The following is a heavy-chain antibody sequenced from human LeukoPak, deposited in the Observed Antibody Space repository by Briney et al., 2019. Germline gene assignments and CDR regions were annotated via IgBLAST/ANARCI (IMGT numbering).Heavy chain of an antibody. CDR1: GSTVSSNY. CDR2: IYSGGST. J-gene: IGHJ1*01. CDR3: ARDNYDILTGREYFQH. Sequence: GGSLRLSCAASGSTVSSNYMSWVRQAPGKGLEWVSVIYSGGSTYYADSVKGRFTISRDNSKNTLYLQMNSLRAEDTAVYYCARDNYDILTGREYFQHWGQGTLVTVSS. V-gene: IGHV3-53*01. D-gene: IGHD3-9*01.